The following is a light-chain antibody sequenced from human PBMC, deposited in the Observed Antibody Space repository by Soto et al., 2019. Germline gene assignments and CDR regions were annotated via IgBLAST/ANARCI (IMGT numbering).Light chain of an antibody. V-gene: IGKV1-27*01. CDR1: QGISNY. J-gene: IGKJ1*01. CDR3: HRYDSAPWT. CDR2: AAS. Sequence: DIEMTQSPSSLSASVGDRVTITCRASQGISNYLAWYQQRPGKVPKLLIYAASTLQSGVPSRFSGSGSGTDFTLTISSMKPEDVATYYCHRYDSAPWTFGQGTEVEIK.